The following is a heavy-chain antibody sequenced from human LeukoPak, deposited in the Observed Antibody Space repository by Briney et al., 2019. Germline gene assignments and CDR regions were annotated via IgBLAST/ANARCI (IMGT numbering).Heavy chain of an antibody. J-gene: IGHJ3*02. CDR2: ISSSSSYT. Sequence: GGSLRLSCAASGFTLSDYYMSWIRQAPGKGLEWVSYISSSSSYTNYADSVKGRFTISRDNAKNSLYLQMNSLRAEDTAVYYCARIQSYGFDIWGQGTMVTVSS. V-gene: IGHV3-11*03. D-gene: IGHD4-11*01. CDR1: GFTLSDYY. CDR3: ARIQSYGFDI.